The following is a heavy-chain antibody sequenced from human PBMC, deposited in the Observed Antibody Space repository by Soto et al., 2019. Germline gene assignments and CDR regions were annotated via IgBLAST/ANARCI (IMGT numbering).Heavy chain of an antibody. CDR1: GYAFTTYG. D-gene: IGHD1-1*01. CDR2: ISAHNGNT. J-gene: IGHJ4*02. V-gene: IGHV1-18*01. Sequence: QVHLVQSGAEVKKPGASVKVSCKGSGYAFTTYGITWVRQAPGQGLEWMGWISAHNGNTNYAQKIQGRVTVTRDTSTNAAYMELRVLRSDDTAANRGARGRYGDYGGQGALVTVCS. CDR3: ARGRYGDY.